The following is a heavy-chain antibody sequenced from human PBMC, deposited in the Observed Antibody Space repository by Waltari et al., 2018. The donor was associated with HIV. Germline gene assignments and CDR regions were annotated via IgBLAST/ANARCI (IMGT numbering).Heavy chain of an antibody. CDR2: ISGSGSHT. CDR3: AKDFDTSGLPYVVIDS. D-gene: IGHD3-22*01. J-gene: IGHJ4*02. Sequence: EVKLVQSGGGLVQPGGSLRLSRTASGVTVRRHAMSWVRQTPGKGLQWVSTISGSGSHTYYADSAKGRFTISRDNSENTLFLQMTRLRVEDTARYFCAKDFDTSGLPYVVIDSWGQGTLVTVSS. CDR1: GVTVRRHA. V-gene: IGHV3-23*04.